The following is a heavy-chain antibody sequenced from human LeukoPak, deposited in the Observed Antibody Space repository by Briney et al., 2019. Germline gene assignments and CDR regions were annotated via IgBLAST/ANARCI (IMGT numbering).Heavy chain of an antibody. V-gene: IGHV4-39*01. Sequence: PSGTLSLTCTVSVGSINSASYYWTWIRQPPWKRLEWIGGIYYSGVTYYSPSLNSRLTISVDGSKNQFSLNLASVTAADTAVYYCASLKAYSFDFWGQGTLVTVSS. CDR3: ASLKAYSFDF. J-gene: IGHJ4*02. CDR2: IYYSGVT. D-gene: IGHD2-21*01. CDR1: VGSINSASYY.